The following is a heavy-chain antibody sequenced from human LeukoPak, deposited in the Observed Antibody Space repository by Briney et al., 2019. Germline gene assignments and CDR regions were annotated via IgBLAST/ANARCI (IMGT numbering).Heavy chain of an antibody. CDR2: IHPADSDT. CDR3: TMGWRGTYYDPASY. D-gene: IGHD1-26*01. V-gene: IGHV5-51*01. CDR1: GYTFTTNW. Sequence: GESLKISCKVSGYTFTTNWIGWVRQMPGKGLEWMAIIHPADSDTRYSPSFQGQVSISVDKSISTAYLQWSSLKASDTAMYYCTMGWRGTYYDPASYWSQGTLIIVSS. J-gene: IGHJ4*02.